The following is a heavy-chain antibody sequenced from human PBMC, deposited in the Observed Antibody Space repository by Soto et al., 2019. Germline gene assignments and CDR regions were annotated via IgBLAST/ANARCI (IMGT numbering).Heavy chain of an antibody. CDR2: IYHTGNT. D-gene: IGHD2-2*01. Sequence: QVQLQESGPGLVKPSQTLSLTCTVSGGSISSDSFYRNWIRQLPGEGLEWIGYIYHTGNTYYNPSLKSRVNMSVDTSKNQFSLNLSSGTAADTAVYSCATAEVKRGMTSCSSNSCVYYFESWGQGTLVTVSS. V-gene: IGHV4-31*03. J-gene: IGHJ4*02. CDR1: GGSISSDSFY. CDR3: ATAEVKRGMTSCSSNSCVYYFES.